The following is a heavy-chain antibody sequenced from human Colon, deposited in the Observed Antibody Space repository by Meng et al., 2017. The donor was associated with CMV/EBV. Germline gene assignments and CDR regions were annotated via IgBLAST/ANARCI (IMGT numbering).Heavy chain of an antibody. CDR1: GFTFSSYG. J-gene: IGHJ4*02. V-gene: IGHV3-21*01. Sequence: GGSLRLSCAASGFTFSSYGMNWVRQAPGKGLEWVSSITTASLYTYYADSVRGRFTISRDNANSSVYLHMTTLRAEDTAVYYCITDAYGRPPVPGFDYWGQGTLVTVSS. CDR3: ITDAYGRPPVPGFDY. D-gene: IGHD1-26*01. CDR2: ITTASLYT.